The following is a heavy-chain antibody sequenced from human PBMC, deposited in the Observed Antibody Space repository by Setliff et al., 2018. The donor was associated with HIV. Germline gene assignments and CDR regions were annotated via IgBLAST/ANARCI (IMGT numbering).Heavy chain of an antibody. Sequence: ASVKVSCKASGYIFTNYAIHWVRQAPGQRLEWMGGFNAGNLNTKYSQKFQGRVTFTGDTSASTTYMELSSLRSEDTAVYYCAREEMSMWLPEYFFDFLGQGTLVTVSS. D-gene: IGHD5-12*01. CDR1: GYIFTNYA. J-gene: IGHJ4*02. V-gene: IGHV1-3*01. CDR3: AREEMSMWLPEYFFDF. CDR2: FNAGNLNT.